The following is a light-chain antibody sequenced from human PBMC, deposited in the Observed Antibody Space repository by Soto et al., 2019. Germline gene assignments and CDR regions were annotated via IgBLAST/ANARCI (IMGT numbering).Light chain of an antibody. V-gene: IGKV3-15*01. CDR1: QSVSSN. CDR3: QEYNNWPIT. Sequence: EIVMTQSPATLSVSPGERATLSCGASQSVSSNLAWYQQKPGQAPRLLIYGASTRATGIPARFSGSGSGTEVTLTIRNLQSEKFAVYYCQEYNNWPITLGQGTRLEIK. CDR2: GAS. J-gene: IGKJ5*01.